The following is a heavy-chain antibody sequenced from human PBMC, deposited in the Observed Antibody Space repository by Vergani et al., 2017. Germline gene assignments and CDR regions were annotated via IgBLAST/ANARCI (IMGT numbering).Heavy chain of an antibody. CDR1: VGSIISGDYY. Sequence: QVQLQESGPGLVKTSQTLSHTCTVSVGSIISGDYYWSWIRQPPGKGLEWIGYIYYSGSTYYNPSLKSRVTISVDTSKNQFSLKLSSVTAADTAVYYCARGPGLTMVRGVFDYWSQGTLVTVSS. D-gene: IGHD3-10*01. CDR2: IYYSGST. J-gene: IGHJ4*02. V-gene: IGHV4-30-4*01. CDR3: ARGPGLTMVRGVFDY.